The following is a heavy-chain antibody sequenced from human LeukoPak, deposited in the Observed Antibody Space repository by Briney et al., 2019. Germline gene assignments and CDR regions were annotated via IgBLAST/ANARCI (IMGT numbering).Heavy chain of an antibody. CDR1: GGSISSTTYC. CDR3: ARLERYSTSAGLDY. D-gene: IGHD6-6*01. V-gene: IGHV4-39*01. J-gene: IGHJ4*02. CDR2: MYYSGGT. Sequence: SETLSLTCTVSGGSISSTTYCWSWVRQPPGKGLEWIGCMYYSGGTYYSSSLKGRVTISLDTPKNQFSLRLNSVTAADTAVYYCARLERYSTSAGLDYWGQGTLVTVSS.